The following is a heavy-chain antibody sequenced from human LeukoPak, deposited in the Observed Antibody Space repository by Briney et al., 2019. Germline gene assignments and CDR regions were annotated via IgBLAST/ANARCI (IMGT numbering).Heavy chain of an antibody. CDR2: IWYDGSNK. V-gene: IGHV3-33*08. CDR3: ARDKYRDTAMVSSF. J-gene: IGHJ4*02. CDR1: GFTFSSYG. D-gene: IGHD5-18*01. Sequence: GGSLRLSCAASGFTFSSYGMHWVRQAPGKGLEWVAVIWYDGSNKYYADSVKGRFTISRDNSKNTLYLQMNSLRAEDTAVYYCARDKYRDTAMVSSFWGQGTLVTVSS.